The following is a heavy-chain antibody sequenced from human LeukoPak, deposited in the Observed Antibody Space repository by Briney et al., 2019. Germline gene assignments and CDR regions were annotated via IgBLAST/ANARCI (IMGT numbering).Heavy chain of an antibody. CDR1: GFTFSSYW. J-gene: IGHJ4*02. V-gene: IGHV3-7*03. Sequence: GGSLKLSCAASGFTFSSYWMSWVRQAPGKGLEWVANIRQDGSEKYYVDSVKGRFTISRDNAKNSLYLQMNSLRAEDTAVYYCASSGSYRFDYWGQGTLVTVSS. CDR2: IRQDGSEK. CDR3: ASSGSYRFDY. D-gene: IGHD1-26*01.